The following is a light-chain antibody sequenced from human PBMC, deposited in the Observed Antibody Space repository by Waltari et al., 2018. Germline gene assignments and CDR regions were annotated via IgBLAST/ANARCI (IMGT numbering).Light chain of an antibody. CDR1: SSDVGSYDY. V-gene: IGLV2-14*01. CDR3: TSYTVSTPLV. CDR2: EVR. J-gene: IGLJ3*02. Sequence: QSALTQPASVSGSPVQSITISCTGTSSDVGSYDYVSWYQQHPGKAPQPILCEVRKRPSGVPNRFSGSKSGNTASLTISGLQAEDEADYYGTSYTVSTPLVFGGGTKLTVL.